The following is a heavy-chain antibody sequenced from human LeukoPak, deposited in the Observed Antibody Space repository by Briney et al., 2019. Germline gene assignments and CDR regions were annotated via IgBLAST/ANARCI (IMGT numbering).Heavy chain of an antibody. Sequence: GGSLRLSCAASGFTFSSYAMHWVRQAPGKGPEYVSAISSNGGSTYYANSVKGRFTISRDNSKNTLYLQMGSLRAEDMAVYYCARGYDFWSGYWSHSDYWGQGTLVTVSS. V-gene: IGHV3-64*01. J-gene: IGHJ4*02. CDR3: ARGYDFWSGYWSHSDY. CDR1: GFTFSSYA. D-gene: IGHD3-3*01. CDR2: ISSNGGST.